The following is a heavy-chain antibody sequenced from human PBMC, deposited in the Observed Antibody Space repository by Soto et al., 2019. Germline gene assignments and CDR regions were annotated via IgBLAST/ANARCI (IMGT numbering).Heavy chain of an antibody. CDR1: GFTFSDYG. Sequence: QPGGSLRLSCVASGFTFSDYGMHWVRQAPGKGLEWVTVLSYGGSNKYSADSVKGRFTISRDNSKNTLYLQMNSLRAEDTAVYYCAKDSDSSGSTSYGMDVWGQGTTVTVSS. CDR2: LSYGGSNK. V-gene: IGHV3-30*18. D-gene: IGHD3-22*01. CDR3: AKDSDSSGSTSYGMDV. J-gene: IGHJ6*02.